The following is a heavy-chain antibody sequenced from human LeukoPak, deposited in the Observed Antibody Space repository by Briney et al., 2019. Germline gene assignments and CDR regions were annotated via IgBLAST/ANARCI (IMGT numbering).Heavy chain of an antibody. CDR2: INHSGST. Sequence: SETLSLTCAVYGGSFSGYYWSWIRQPPGKGLEWFGEINHSGSTNYNPSLKSRVTISVDTSKNQLSLKLSSVTAADTAVYYCASYRLRTYYDILTGYYPQRDWGQGTLVTVSS. CDR3: ASYRLRTYYDILTGYYPQRD. V-gene: IGHV4-34*01. CDR1: GGSFSGYY. D-gene: IGHD3-9*01. J-gene: IGHJ4*02.